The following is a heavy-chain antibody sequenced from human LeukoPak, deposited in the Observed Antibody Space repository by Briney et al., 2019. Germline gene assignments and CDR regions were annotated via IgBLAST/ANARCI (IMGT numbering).Heavy chain of an antibody. Sequence: SETLSLTCAVYGGSFSGYYWSWIRQPAGKGLEWIGRVHTGGTTNYNPSLKSRVTMSVDTSKNQFSLRLSSVTAADTAVYYCAREGAVAPLWTYGMDVWGQGTTVTVSS. D-gene: IGHD6-19*01. J-gene: IGHJ6*02. V-gene: IGHV4-4*07. CDR1: GGSFSGYY. CDR3: AREGAVAPLWTYGMDV. CDR2: VHTGGTT.